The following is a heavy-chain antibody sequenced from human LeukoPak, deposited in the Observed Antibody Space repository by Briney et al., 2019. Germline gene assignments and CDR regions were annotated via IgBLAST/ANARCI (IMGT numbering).Heavy chain of an antibody. CDR2: INTNTGNP. CDR3: ARSHGGYCSGGSCYSGYYGMDV. CDR1: GYTFTSYA. J-gene: IGHJ6*02. Sequence: ASVKVSCTASGYTFTSYAMNWVRQAPGQGLEWMGWINTNTGNPTYAQGFTGRFVFSLDTSVSTAYLQISSLKAEDTAVYYCARSHGGYCSGGSCYSGYYGMDVWGQGTTVTVSS. V-gene: IGHV7-4-1*02. D-gene: IGHD2-15*01.